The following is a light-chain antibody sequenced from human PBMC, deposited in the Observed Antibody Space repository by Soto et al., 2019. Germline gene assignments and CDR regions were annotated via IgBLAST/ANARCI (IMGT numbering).Light chain of an antibody. CDR2: EVS. CDR1: SSDVGAYNF. Sequence: QSALTQPPSASGSPGQSVTVSCTGTSSDVGAYNFVSWYQQHPGKAPKLMVYEVSKRPSGVPDRFSGSKSGNTASLTVSGLQAEDEADYYCSSYVGSNTLVFGGGTKVTVL. J-gene: IGLJ2*01. V-gene: IGLV2-8*01. CDR3: SSYVGSNTLV.